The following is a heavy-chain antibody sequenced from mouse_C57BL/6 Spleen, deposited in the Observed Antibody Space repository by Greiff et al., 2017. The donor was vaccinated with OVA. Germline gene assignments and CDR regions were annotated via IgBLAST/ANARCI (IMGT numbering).Heavy chain of an antibody. J-gene: IGHJ2*01. CDR3: ARYYYGSSFDY. V-gene: IGHV1-9*01. Sequence: QVQLQQSGAELMKPGASVKLSCKATGYTFTGYCIEWVKQRPGHGLEWIGEILPGNGSTNYNEKFKGKATFTADTTSNTAYLQLSSLTTEDSAIYYCARYYYGSSFDYWGQGTTLTVSS. CDR2: ILPGNGST. CDR1: GYTFTGYC. D-gene: IGHD1-1*01.